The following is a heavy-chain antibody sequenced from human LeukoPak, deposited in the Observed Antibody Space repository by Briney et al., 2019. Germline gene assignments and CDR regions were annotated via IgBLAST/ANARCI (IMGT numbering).Heavy chain of an antibody. Sequence: GGSLRLSCAASGFTFSSYEMDWVRQAPGKGLEWVSAISGSGGSTYYADSVKGRFTISRDNSKNTLYLQMNSLRAEDTAVYYCAKDLRRSGGGYDFGGQGTLVTVSS. J-gene: IGHJ4*02. CDR2: ISGSGGST. CDR1: GFTFSSYE. D-gene: IGHD5-12*01. CDR3: AKDLRRSGGGYDF. V-gene: IGHV3-23*01.